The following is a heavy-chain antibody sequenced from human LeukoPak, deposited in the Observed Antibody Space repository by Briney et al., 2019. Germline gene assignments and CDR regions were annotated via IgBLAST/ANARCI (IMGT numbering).Heavy chain of an antibody. J-gene: IGHJ4*02. CDR2: IYSGGST. D-gene: IGHD3-16*02. CDR3: ARHDSFIPY. V-gene: IGHV3-53*01. Sequence: PGGSLRLSCAASGFTVSSNYMSWVRQAPGKGLEWVSVIYSGGSTYYADSVKGRFTISRDNSKNTVSLQMNNLRAEDTAVYFCARHDSFIPYWGQGTLVTVTS. CDR1: GFTVSSNY.